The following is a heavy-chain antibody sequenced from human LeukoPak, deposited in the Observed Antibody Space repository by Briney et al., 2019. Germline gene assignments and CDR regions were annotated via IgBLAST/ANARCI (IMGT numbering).Heavy chain of an antibody. CDR3: STTHYNFGDLDH. Sequence: KPGGSLRLSCAASGFMFSSAWMSWVRQAPGKGLEWVGHIKTKTDGGTTDYAAPVKGRFTISRDDSKNTVYLQMNSLKTEDTAVYYCSTTHYNFGDLDHWGQGTLVTVSS. V-gene: IGHV3-15*01. CDR2: IKTKTDGGTT. J-gene: IGHJ4*02. D-gene: IGHD3-3*01. CDR1: GFMFSSAW.